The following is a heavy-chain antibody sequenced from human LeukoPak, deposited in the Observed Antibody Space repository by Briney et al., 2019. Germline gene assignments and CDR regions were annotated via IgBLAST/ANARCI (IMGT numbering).Heavy chain of an antibody. D-gene: IGHD5-24*01. J-gene: IGHJ2*01. CDR2: VFYSGRT. Sequence: SETLSLTCTVSGGSIPTKNFYWGWIRQPPGKGLEWIGSVFYSGRTYYNPSLKSRVTISVDTSKNQFSLKLSSVTAADTAVYYCAGREYWYFDLWGRGTLVTVSS. V-gene: IGHV4-39*07. CDR1: GGSIPTKNFY. CDR3: AGREYWYFDL.